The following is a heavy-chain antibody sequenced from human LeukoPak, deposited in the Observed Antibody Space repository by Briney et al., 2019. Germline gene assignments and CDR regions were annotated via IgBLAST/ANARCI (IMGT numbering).Heavy chain of an antibody. V-gene: IGHV4-59*13. CDR1: GVSITTYY. CDR2: IYHSGST. J-gene: IGHJ4*02. D-gene: IGHD6-13*01. CDR3: ARDAHAGTIVY. Sequence: SETLSLTCTVSGVSITTYYWSWIRQPPGKGLEWIGYIYHSGSTNYNPSLKSRVTISVDTSKNEFSLKLTSVTAADTAVYYCARDAHAGTIVYWGQGTLVTVSS.